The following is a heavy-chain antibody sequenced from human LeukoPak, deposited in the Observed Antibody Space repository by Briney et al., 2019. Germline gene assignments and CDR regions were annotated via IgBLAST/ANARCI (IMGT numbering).Heavy chain of an antibody. Sequence: GGSLRLSCAASGFTFSSYWMHWVRQAPGKGLVWVSRINSDGSTTTYADSVKGRFTISRDNAKNTLYLQMNSLRADDTAVYYCAKGPLYDYGLAVWGQGTTVTVFS. CDR3: AKGPLYDYGLAV. V-gene: IGHV3-74*01. CDR2: INSDGSTT. J-gene: IGHJ6*02. CDR1: GFTFSSYW.